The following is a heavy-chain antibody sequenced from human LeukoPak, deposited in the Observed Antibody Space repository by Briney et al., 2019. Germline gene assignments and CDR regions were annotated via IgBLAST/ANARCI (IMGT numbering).Heavy chain of an antibody. V-gene: IGHV4-59*08. CDR2: IFYSGTT. D-gene: IGHD5-18*01. CDR3: ARHVTYYGMAV. CDR1: GGSISSDY. J-gene: IGHJ6*02. Sequence: SETLSLTCTVSGGSISSDYWSWIRQPPGKGLEWIGYIFYSGTTSYNPSLQSRVTISVDTSKNQFSLKLSSVTAPDTAVYYCARHVTYYGMAVWGQGTTVTVSS.